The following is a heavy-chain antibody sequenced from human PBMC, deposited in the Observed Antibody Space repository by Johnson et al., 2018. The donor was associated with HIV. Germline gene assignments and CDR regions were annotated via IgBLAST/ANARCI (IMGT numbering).Heavy chain of an antibody. CDR3: ARERVRRRQWLVRSDHDAFNI. CDR1: GFTFSNAW. J-gene: IGHJ3*02. Sequence: VQLVESGGGLVKPGGSLRLSCAASGFTFSNAWMSWVRQAPGKGLEWVGRIKSKTDGGTTDYAAPVKGRFTISRDNSHNTLYLQMNSLRVGDTAVDYCARERVRRRQWLVRSDHDAFNIWGQGTMVTVSS. V-gene: IGHV3-15*01. CDR2: IKSKTDGGTT. D-gene: IGHD6-19*01.